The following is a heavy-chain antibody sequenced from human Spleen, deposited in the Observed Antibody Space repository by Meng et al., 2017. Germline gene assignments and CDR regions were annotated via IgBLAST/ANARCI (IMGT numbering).Heavy chain of an antibody. Sequence: ASVKVSCKASGYTFTGYYMHWVRQAPGQGLEWMGRINPNNGGPNYAQKFQGRVTMTRDTSISTAYMELSGLRSDDTAMYYCARDEDISAAGKLFGDYWGQGTLVTVSS. V-gene: IGHV1-2*06. CDR3: ARDEDISAAGKLFGDY. CDR1: GYTFTGYY. J-gene: IGHJ4*02. D-gene: IGHD6-25*01. CDR2: INPNNGGP.